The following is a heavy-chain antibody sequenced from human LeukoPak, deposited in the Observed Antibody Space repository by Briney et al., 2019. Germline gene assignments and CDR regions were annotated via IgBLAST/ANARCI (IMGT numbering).Heavy chain of an antibody. V-gene: IGHV5-51*01. J-gene: IGHJ4*02. Sequence: PGESLKISCKGSGYSFTSYWIGWVRQMPGKGLEWMGIIYPGDSDTRYSPSFQGQVTISADKSISTAYLQWSSLKASDTAMYYCARRGLYGDYSAAGYDYXXXGXLVTVSS. CDR3: ARRGLYGDYSAAGYDY. D-gene: IGHD4-17*01. CDR1: GYSFTSYW. CDR2: IYPGDSDT.